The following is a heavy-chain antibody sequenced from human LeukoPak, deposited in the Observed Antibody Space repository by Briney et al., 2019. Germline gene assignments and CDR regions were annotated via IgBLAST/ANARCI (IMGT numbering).Heavy chain of an antibody. D-gene: IGHD6-6*01. CDR1: GGSISSGGYY. CDR2: IYYSGST. Sequence: SETLSLTCTVSGGSISSGGYYWSWIRQPPGKGLEWIGYIYYSGSTNYNPSLKSRVTISVDTSKNQFSLKLSSVTAADTAVYYCAREAIDSSSGWFDPWGQGTLVTVSS. J-gene: IGHJ5*02. V-gene: IGHV4-61*08. CDR3: AREAIDSSSGWFDP.